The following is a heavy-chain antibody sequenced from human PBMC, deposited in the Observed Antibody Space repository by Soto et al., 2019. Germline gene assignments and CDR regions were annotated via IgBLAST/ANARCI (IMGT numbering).Heavy chain of an antibody. CDR1: GFTFTSSA. Sequence: GASVKVSCKASGFTFTSSALQWVRQARGQRLEWIGWIVVGSGNTNYAQKFQERVTITRDMSTSTAYMELSSLRSEDTAVYYCAAEDTAMVTHYYYYGMDVWGQGTTVTVSS. J-gene: IGHJ6*02. D-gene: IGHD5-18*01. CDR3: AAEDTAMVTHYYYYGMDV. V-gene: IGHV1-58*01. CDR2: IVVGSGNT.